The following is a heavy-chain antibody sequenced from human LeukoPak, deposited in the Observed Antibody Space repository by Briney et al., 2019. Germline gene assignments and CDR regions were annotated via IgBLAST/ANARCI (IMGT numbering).Heavy chain of an antibody. CDR2: INHSGSI. CDR3: ARGRGRYYYYGMDV. J-gene: IGHJ6*02. Sequence: PSETLSLTCAVYGGSFSGYYWSWIRQPPGKGLEWIGEINHSGSINYNPSLKSRVTISVDTSKNQFSLKLSSVTAADTAVYYCARGRGRYYYYGMDVWGQGTTVTVSS. CDR1: GGSFSGYY. V-gene: IGHV4-34*01.